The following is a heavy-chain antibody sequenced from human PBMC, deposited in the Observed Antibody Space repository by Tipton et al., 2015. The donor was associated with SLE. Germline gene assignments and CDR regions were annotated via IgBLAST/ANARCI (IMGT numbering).Heavy chain of an antibody. Sequence: TLSLTCTVSGGSISSSNHYWGWIRQPPGKGLEWIGTIYYYGSTLYNPSLRSRVTISVDTSKNQFSLKLSSVTAADTAVHYCARQVLRIPYDAFDIWGQGTMVTVSS. CDR1: GGSISSSNHY. V-gene: IGHV4-39*01. CDR3: ARQVLRIPYDAFDI. D-gene: IGHD3-10*01. J-gene: IGHJ3*02. CDR2: IYYYGST.